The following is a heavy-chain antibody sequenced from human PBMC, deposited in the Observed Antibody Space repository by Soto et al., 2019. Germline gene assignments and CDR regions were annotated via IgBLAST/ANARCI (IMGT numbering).Heavy chain of an antibody. CDR2: ISAYNGNT. CDR1: GYTFTSYG. D-gene: IGHD6-13*01. J-gene: IGHJ4*02. CDR3: ARDERWQQLVPFDY. V-gene: IGHV1-18*01. Sequence: GASVKVSCKASGYTFTSYGISWVRQAPGQGLEWMGWISAYNGNTNYAQKLQGRVTMTTDTSTSTAYMELRSLRSDDTAVYYCARDERWQQLVPFDYWGQGTLVTVSS.